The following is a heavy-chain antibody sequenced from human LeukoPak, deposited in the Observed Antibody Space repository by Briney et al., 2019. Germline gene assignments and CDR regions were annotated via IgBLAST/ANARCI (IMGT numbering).Heavy chain of an antibody. Sequence: GASVKVSCKASGGTFSSYAISWVRQAPGQGLEWMGGIIPIFGTANYAQKFQGRVTITADKSTSTAYMELSGLRSEDTAVYYCARAKDSGSSRGYYYYYYMDVWGKGTTVTVSS. D-gene: IGHD1-26*01. V-gene: IGHV1-69*06. J-gene: IGHJ6*03. CDR1: GGTFSSYA. CDR3: ARAKDSGSSRGYYYYYYMDV. CDR2: IIPIFGTA.